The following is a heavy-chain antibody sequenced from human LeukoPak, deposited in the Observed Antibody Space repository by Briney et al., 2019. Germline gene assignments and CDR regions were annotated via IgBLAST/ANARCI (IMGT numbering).Heavy chain of an antibody. V-gene: IGHV1-8*01. J-gene: IGHJ5*02. CDR1: GYPFTTWA. Sequence: ASVKVSCKTSGYPFTTWAINWVRQAAGQGLEWMGWVHPNGGNTAYAQKFQGRVTMTRDTSISTAYMELSGLTSDDTAVYFCARRPLSDPWGQGTLVTVSS. CDR2: VHPNGGNT. CDR3: ARRPLSDP.